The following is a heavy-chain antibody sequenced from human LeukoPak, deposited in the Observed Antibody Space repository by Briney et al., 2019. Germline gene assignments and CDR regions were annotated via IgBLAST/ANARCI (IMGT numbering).Heavy chain of an antibody. Sequence: PGGSLRLSCAASGFSFSDYYMSWIRQAPGKGLEWVSYISSSGNTIYYADSVKGRFTISRDNSKNTLHLQMNSLRAEDTAVYYCAKDRSYSSSWYLIDYWGQGTLVTVSS. CDR3: AKDRSYSSSWYLIDY. V-gene: IGHV3-11*04. D-gene: IGHD6-13*01. CDR1: GFSFSDYY. J-gene: IGHJ4*02. CDR2: ISSSGNTI.